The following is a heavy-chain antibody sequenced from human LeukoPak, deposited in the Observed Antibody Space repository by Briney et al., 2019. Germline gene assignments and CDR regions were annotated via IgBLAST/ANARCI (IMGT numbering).Heavy chain of an antibody. J-gene: IGHJ5*02. Sequence: GGSLRLSCAASGFTFSSYALIWVRQAPGKGLEWVSGISGSGGGTYYADSVKGRFTISRDNSKNTLYLQMSSLRADDTAVYYCAKRGAAAHPNWFDPWAQGTLVTVSS. V-gene: IGHV3-23*01. CDR1: GFTFSSYA. D-gene: IGHD6-13*01. CDR3: AKRGAAAHPNWFDP. CDR2: ISGSGGGT.